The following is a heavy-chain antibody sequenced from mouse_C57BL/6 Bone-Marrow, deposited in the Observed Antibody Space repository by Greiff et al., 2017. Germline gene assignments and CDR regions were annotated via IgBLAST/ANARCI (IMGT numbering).Heavy chain of an antibody. Sequence: EVHLVESGGGLVQPGGSLSISCAASGFTFTGYYMSWVRQPPGKALEWLGFIRNKANGYTTEYSASVKGRFTISRDNSQSILYLQMNALRAEDSATYYCARYDCGSSYTWFAYWGQGTLVTVSA. CDR1: GFTFTGYY. J-gene: IGHJ3*01. CDR2: IRNKANGYTT. V-gene: IGHV7-3*01. D-gene: IGHD1-1*01. CDR3: ARYDCGSSYTWFAY.